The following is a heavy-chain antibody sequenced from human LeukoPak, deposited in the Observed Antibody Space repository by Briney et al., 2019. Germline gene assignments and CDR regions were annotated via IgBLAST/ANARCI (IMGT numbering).Heavy chain of an antibody. V-gene: IGHV4-39*01. CDR2: IFYSGST. CDR3: VRHIANGDYLNY. CDR1: GGSISSSNNY. Sequence: SETLSLTCTVSGGSISSSNNYWGWIRQPPGKGLEWIGSIFYSGSTNYSPSLKSRVTISGDMSKNQFSLKMRSVTATDTAVYYCVRHIANGDYLNYWGQGTLVTVSS. D-gene: IGHD4-17*01. J-gene: IGHJ4*02.